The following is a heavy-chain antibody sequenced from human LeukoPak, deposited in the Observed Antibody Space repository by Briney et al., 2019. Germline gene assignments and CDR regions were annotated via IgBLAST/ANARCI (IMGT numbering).Heavy chain of an antibody. D-gene: IGHD2-2*01. J-gene: IGHJ6*02. CDR3: AREEPPKVVPAAMLGYYYYGMDV. V-gene: IGHV1-69*04. CDR2: IIPILGIA. CDR1: GGTFSSYA. Sequence: ASVKVSCKASGGTFSSYAISWVRQAPGQGLEWMGRIIPILGIANYAQKFQGRVTITADKSTSTAYMELSSLRSEDTAVYYCAREEPPKVVPAAMLGYYYYGMDVWGQGTTVTVSS.